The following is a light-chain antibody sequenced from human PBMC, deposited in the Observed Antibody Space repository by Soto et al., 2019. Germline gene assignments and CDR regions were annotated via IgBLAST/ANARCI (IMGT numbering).Light chain of an antibody. Sequence: EIVLTQSPGTLSLSPGERATLSCRASQSVSSSYFAWYQQKPGQAPRLLIYGASSRATGIPDRFSGSGSGTDFNLIISRLEPEDFAVYYCQQYGSSPYTFGQGTKLEIK. J-gene: IGKJ2*01. V-gene: IGKV3-20*01. CDR1: QSVSSSY. CDR2: GAS. CDR3: QQYGSSPYT.